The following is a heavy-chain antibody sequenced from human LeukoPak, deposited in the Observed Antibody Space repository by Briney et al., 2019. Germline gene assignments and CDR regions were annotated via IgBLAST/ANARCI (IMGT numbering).Heavy chain of an antibody. CDR1: GFTFSSYA. CDR3: AKGRGYCSGGSCYSDY. CDR2: ISGSGDNT. Sequence: GGSLRLSCAASGFTFSSYAMSWVRQAPGKGLEWVSTISGSGDNTYYADSVKGRFTISRDNSKKTLCLQMNSLRVEDTAVYYCAKGRGYCSGGSCYSDYWGQGTLVTVSS. J-gene: IGHJ4*02. V-gene: IGHV3-23*01. D-gene: IGHD2-15*01.